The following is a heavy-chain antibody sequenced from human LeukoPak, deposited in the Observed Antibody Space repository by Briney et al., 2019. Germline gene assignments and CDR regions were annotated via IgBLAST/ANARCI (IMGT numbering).Heavy chain of an antibody. V-gene: IGHV1-2*02. CDR3: ARVAYGDYDSSAFDM. D-gene: IGHD4-17*01. CDR1: GYTFSGYY. CDR2: INPNSGGT. Sequence: ASVKVSFKASGYTFSGYYMHWVRQAPGQGLEWRGWINPNSGGTNYAQKFQGRVTMTRDTSINTAYMELSRLRSDDTAVYYCARVAYGDYDSSAFDMWGQGTMVTVSS. J-gene: IGHJ3*02.